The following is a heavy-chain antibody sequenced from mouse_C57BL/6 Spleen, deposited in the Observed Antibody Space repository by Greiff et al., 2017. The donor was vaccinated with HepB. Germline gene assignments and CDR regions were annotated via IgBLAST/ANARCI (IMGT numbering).Heavy chain of an antibody. CDR1: GYTFTSYW. V-gene: IGHV1-69*01. CDR3: AREGLRGAMDY. D-gene: IGHD2-2*01. Sequence: QVQLQQPGAELVMPGASVKLSCKASGYTFTSYWMHWVKQRPGQGLEWIGEIDPSDSYTNYNQKFKGKSTLTVDKSSSTAYMQLSSLTSEDSAVYDCAREGLRGAMDYWGQGTSVTVSS. J-gene: IGHJ4*01. CDR2: IDPSDSYT.